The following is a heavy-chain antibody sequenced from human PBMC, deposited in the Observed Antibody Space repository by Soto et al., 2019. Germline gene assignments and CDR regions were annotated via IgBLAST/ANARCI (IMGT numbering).Heavy chain of an antibody. Sequence: EVQLLESGGDLVQPGGSLRLSCAASGFTFSSYAMGWVRQAPGKGLEWVSGLSGSGSRTYYADSVKGRFTISRDNSKNTLHLQMNSLRAADTAVYYCARRTTYTSGGCDYWGQGTLVTVSS. J-gene: IGHJ4*02. D-gene: IGHD6-19*01. CDR3: ARRTTYTSGGCDY. CDR2: LSGSGSRT. CDR1: GFTFSSYA. V-gene: IGHV3-23*01.